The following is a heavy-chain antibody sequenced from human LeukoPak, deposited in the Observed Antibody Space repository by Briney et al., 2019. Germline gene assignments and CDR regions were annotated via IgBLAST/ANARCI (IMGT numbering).Heavy chain of an antibody. Sequence: GGSLRLSCAASGFIFSSFTMNWIRQAPGKGLDWVSSITAGGSFKYYADSVEGRFTISRDNAKNSLYLQMSSLTPEDTAVYYCARNYDVLTGYPYYFDHWGQGILVTVSS. D-gene: IGHD3-9*01. J-gene: IGHJ4*02. CDR3: ARNYDVLTGYPYYFDH. CDR2: ITAGGSFK. CDR1: GFIFSSFT. V-gene: IGHV3-21*01.